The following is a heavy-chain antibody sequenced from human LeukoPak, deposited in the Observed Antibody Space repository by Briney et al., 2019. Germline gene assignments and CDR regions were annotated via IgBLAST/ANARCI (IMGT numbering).Heavy chain of an antibody. CDR2: ISWDGGST. CDR3: AKVRASGGSYFYFDY. V-gene: IGHV3-43*01. CDR1: GFTFDDYT. J-gene: IGHJ4*02. Sequence: PGGSLRLSCAASGFTFDDYTMHWVRQAPGKGLEWVSLISWDGGSTYYADSVKGRFTISRDNAKNSLYLQMNSLRAEDTALYYCAKVRASGGSYFYFDYWGQGTLVTVSS. D-gene: IGHD1-26*01.